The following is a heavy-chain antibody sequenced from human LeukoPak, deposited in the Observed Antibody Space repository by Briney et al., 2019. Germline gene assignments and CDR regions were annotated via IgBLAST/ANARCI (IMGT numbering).Heavy chain of an antibody. D-gene: IGHD1-26*01. CDR2: IYYSGST. CDR3: ARAEGGAYYKD. J-gene: IGHJ4*02. V-gene: IGHV4-39*07. CDR1: GGSISSSSYY. Sequence: SETLSLTCTVSGGSISSSSYYWGWIRQPPGKGLEWIGSIYYSGSTYYNPSLKSRVTISVDTSKNQFSLKLSSVTAADTAVYYCARAEGGAYYKDWGQGTLVTVSS.